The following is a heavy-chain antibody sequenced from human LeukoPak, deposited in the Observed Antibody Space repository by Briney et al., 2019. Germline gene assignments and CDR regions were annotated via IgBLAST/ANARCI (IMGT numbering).Heavy chain of an antibody. CDR1: GFTFSSYS. J-gene: IGHJ4*02. CDR3: ARSTRGSGYPNDY. D-gene: IGHD3-22*01. Sequence: GGSLRLSCAASGFTFSSYSMIWVRQAPGKGLEWASSISSSSSYIYYADSVKGRFTISRDNAKNSLYLQMNSLRAEDTAVYYCARSTRGSGYPNDYWGQGTLVTVSS. CDR2: ISSSSSYI. V-gene: IGHV3-21*01.